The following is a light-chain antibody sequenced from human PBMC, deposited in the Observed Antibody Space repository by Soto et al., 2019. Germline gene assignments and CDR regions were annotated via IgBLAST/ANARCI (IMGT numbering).Light chain of an antibody. CDR3: QQYVRSPRA. Sequence: EIVLTQSPGTLSLSPGKRATLSCRASQSVSSSYLAWYQQKPGQAPRLLIYGASSRATGIPDRFTGSGTGTDFTLTISRLEPEDFAVYYCQQYVRSPRAFGQGTKVELK. V-gene: IGKV3-20*01. CDR2: GAS. J-gene: IGKJ1*01. CDR1: QSVSSSY.